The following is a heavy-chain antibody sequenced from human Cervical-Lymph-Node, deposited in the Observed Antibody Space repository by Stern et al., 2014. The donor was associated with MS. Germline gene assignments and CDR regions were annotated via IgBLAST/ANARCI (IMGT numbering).Heavy chain of an antibody. CDR3: AKDNILTYDTWDYYYYGLDV. V-gene: IGHV3-23*04. J-gene: IGHJ6*02. D-gene: IGHD3-9*01. CDR1: GITFSGYV. CDR2: ISDRGGNT. Sequence: EMQLVESGGGLVQPGGSLRLSCAASGITFSGYVMSWVRQAPGRGLEWVSGISDRGGNTYYADSVKGRFTISRDDSKNTVYLQMNSLGAEDTAVYYCAKDNILTYDTWDYYYYGLDVWGQGTTVIVSS.